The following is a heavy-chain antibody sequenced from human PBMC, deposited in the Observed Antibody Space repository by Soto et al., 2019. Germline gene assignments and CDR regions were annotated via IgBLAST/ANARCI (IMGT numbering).Heavy chain of an antibody. J-gene: IGHJ3*02. CDR2: INAGNGNT. V-gene: IGHV1-3*01. CDR3: ATHWSGGSCYYPDAFDI. CDR1: GYTFTSYA. Sequence: ASVKVSCKASGYTFTSYAMHWVRQAPGQRLEWMGWINAGNGNTKYSQKFQGRVTITRDTSASTAYMELSSLRSEDTAVYYCATHWSGGSCYYPDAFDIWGQGTMVTVS. D-gene: IGHD2-15*01.